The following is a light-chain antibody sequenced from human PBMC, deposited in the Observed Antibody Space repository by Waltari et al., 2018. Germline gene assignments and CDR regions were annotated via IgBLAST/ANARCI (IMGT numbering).Light chain of an antibody. J-gene: IGKJ1*01. V-gene: IGKV1-39*01. CDR3: QQTYTTPHT. CDR2: AAS. Sequence: DIQMTQSPSSLSASVGGRVTITCRASQSISKYLTWYQQKPGEAPKLLIFAASSLQSGVPSRFSGTGSGTDFALTISSLQPEDFATYYCQQTYTTPHTFGHGTKVEIK. CDR1: QSISKY.